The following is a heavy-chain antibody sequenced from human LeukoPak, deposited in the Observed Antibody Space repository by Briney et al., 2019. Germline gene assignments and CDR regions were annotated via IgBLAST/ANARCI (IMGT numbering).Heavy chain of an antibody. Sequence: ASVKVSCKASGYTFTSYDINWVRQATGQGLEWMGWMNPNSGNTGYAQKLQGRVTMTTDTSTSTAYMELRSLRSDDTAVYYCARDPIVVVPAARNYYYYGTDVWGQGTTVTVSS. J-gene: IGHJ6*02. CDR3: ARDPIVVVPAARNYYYYGTDV. CDR1: GYTFTSYD. D-gene: IGHD2-2*01. CDR2: MNPNSGNT. V-gene: IGHV1-8*01.